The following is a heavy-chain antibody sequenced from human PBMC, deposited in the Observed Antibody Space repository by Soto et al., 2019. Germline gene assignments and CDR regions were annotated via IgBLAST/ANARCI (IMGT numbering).Heavy chain of an antibody. Sequence: QVQLVQSGAEVKKPGSSVKVSCKASGGTFRRYSISWVRQAPGQGLEWMGGITPMFGTPNYAQKFQGRVTITADESTSTAYMELSSLRSEDTAMYYCARDGTLYDSSAYYYRYWGQGTLVTVSS. J-gene: IGHJ4*02. CDR1: GGTFRRYS. V-gene: IGHV1-69*01. CDR2: ITPMFGTP. D-gene: IGHD3-22*01. CDR3: ARDGTLYDSSAYYYRY.